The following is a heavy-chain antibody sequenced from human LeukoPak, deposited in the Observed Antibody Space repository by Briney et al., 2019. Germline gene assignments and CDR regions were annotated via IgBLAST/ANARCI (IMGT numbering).Heavy chain of an antibody. CDR1: GFTFSDYY. CDR3: ARESGAGLETAIRDYYYYMGV. V-gene: IGHV3-11*01. J-gene: IGHJ6*03. Sequence: GGSLRLSCAVSGFTFSDYYMSWIRQAPGKGLEWVSYISSRSGISIYYADSVKGRFTISRDNAKNSLYLQMNTLRAEDTAVYYCARESGAGLETAIRDYYYYMGVWGKGTTVTVSS. D-gene: IGHD2-21*02. CDR2: ISSRSGISI.